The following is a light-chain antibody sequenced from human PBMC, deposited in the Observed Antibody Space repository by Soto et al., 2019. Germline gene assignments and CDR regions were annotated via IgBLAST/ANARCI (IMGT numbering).Light chain of an antibody. CDR1: QTISSY. V-gene: IGKV1-39*01. Sequence: DIQMTQSPSSLSASVGDRVTITCRASQTISSYLNWYQQKPGKAPKLLIYAASSLQTGVPSRFSGRASGTDFTLTISSLQPEDVATYYCQQSYSSPPTFGGGTKVEIK. CDR2: AAS. J-gene: IGKJ4*01. CDR3: QQSYSSPPT.